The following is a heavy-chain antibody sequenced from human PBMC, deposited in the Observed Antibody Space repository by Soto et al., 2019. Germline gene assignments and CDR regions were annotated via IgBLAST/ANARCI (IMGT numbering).Heavy chain of an antibody. CDR1: GFTFSSYA. CDR3: AKDSGMYDFWSGYYSDY. Sequence: GGSLRLSCAASGFTFSSYAMSWVRQAPGKGLEWVSAISGSGGSTYYADSVKGRFTISRDNSKNTLYLQMNSLRAEDTAVYYCAKDSGMYDFWSGYYSDYWGQGTLVTVSS. D-gene: IGHD3-3*01. J-gene: IGHJ4*02. CDR2: ISGSGGST. V-gene: IGHV3-23*01.